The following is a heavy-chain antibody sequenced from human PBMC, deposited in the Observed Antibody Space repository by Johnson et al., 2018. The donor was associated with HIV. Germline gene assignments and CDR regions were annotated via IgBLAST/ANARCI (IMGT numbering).Heavy chain of an antibody. CDR3: ARAGSSSSGPRAVDI. CDR2: ISYDGSNK. CDR1: GFTFSSYA. D-gene: IGHD6-6*01. V-gene: IGHV3-30*04. Sequence: QEQLVESGGGVVQPGRSLRLSCAASGFTFSSYAMHWVRQAPGKGREWVAVISYDGSNKYYADSVKGRFTSSRDNSKNTLYLQMNSLRAEDTAVYYCARAGSSSSGPRAVDIWGQGTMVTVSS. J-gene: IGHJ3*02.